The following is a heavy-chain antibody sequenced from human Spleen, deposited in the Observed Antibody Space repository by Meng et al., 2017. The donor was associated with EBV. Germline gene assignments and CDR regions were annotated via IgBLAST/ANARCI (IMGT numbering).Heavy chain of an antibody. CDR1: GYTFSSYG. D-gene: IGHD6-19*01. Sequence: VQLGQSGAVVKKPEASVTVSCKASGYTFSSYGINWVRQAHRQGLEWIGRISTYNGNTKYAQQLQGRVTMTRDTSTSTAYMELKSLRSDDTAVYYCAGGWAPDYWGQGTLVTVSS. CDR2: ISTYNGNT. V-gene: IGHV1-18*01. CDR3: AGGWAPDY. J-gene: IGHJ4*02.